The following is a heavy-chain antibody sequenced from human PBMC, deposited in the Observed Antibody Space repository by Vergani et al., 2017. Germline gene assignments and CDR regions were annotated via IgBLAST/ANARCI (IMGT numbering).Heavy chain of an antibody. J-gene: IGHJ4*02. CDR3: AKDRVVPTGPFDF. D-gene: IGHD2-2*01. V-gene: IGHV3-23*01. CDR1: GFTFISYA. CDR2: ISGSGADT. Sequence: EVQLLESGGGFVQPGGSLRLSCAASGFTFISYAMSWVRQAPGKGLEWVSSISGSGADTHYADSVKCRFTISRDNLENTLYLQMNSLRAEDTAVYYCAKDRVVPTGPFDFWGQGTLVTVSS.